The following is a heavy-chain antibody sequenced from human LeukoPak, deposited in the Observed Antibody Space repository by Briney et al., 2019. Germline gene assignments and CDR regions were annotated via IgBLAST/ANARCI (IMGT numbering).Heavy chain of an antibody. D-gene: IGHD3-10*01. V-gene: IGHV3-53*01. CDR2: TYSNGRT. CDR3: ARVLSGRGSLYDYYYYMDV. CDR1: GFTFSTYS. Sequence: GGSLRLSCAASGFTFSTYSMNWVRQAPGKGLEWVSVTYSNGRTYYADSVKGRFTISRDISKNTLYLQMNSLRAEDTAVYYCARVLSGRGSLYDYYYYMDVWGKGTTVTISS. J-gene: IGHJ6*03.